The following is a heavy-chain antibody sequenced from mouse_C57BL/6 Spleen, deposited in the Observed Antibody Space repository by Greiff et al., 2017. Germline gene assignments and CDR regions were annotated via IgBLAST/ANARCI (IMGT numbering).Heavy chain of an antibody. CDR3: ARPTGALYAMDY. J-gene: IGHJ4*01. D-gene: IGHD1-1*01. CDR1: GFTFSDYG. V-gene: IGHV5-17*01. CDR2: ISSGSSTI. Sequence: EVKLMESGGGLVKPGGSLKLSCAASGFTFSDYGMHWVRQAPEKGLEWVAYISSGSSTIYYADTVKGRFTISRDNAKNTLFLQMTSLRSEDTAMYYCARPTGALYAMDYWGQGTSVTVSS.